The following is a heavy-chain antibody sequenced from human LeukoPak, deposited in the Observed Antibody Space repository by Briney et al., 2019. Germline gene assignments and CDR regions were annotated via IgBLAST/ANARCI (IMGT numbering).Heavy chain of an antibody. V-gene: IGHV3-23*01. CDR3: AKVSNGNYAGDAFDI. CDR1: GFTFSCYA. J-gene: IGHJ3*02. Sequence: SGASLRLSCAASGFTFSCYAMTWVRQAPGKGLEWVSAISGGGGSTYYADSVKGRFTISRDNSKNTLYLQMSSLRADDTAVYYCAKVSNGNYAGDAFDIWGQGTMVTVSS. D-gene: IGHD1-7*01. CDR2: ISGGGGST.